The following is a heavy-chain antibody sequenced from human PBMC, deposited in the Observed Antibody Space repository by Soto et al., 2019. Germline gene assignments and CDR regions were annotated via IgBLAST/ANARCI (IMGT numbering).Heavy chain of an antibody. CDR2: INHSGST. CDR1: GGSFSGYY. CDR3: ARYTAAGFYYFDY. Sequence: SETLSLTCAVYGGSFSGYYWSWIRQPPGKGLEWIGEINHSGSTNYNPSLKSRVTISVDTSKNQFSLKLSSVTAADTAVYYCARYTAAGFYYFDYGGQGTLVTVSS. J-gene: IGHJ4*02. V-gene: IGHV4-34*01. D-gene: IGHD6-13*01.